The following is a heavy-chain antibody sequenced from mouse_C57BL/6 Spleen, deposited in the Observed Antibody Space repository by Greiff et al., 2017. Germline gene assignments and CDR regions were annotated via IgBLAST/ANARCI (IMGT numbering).Heavy chain of an antibody. CDR3: ARNGPMDY. Sequence: EVQLQQSGPELVKPGASVKISCKASGYTFTDYYMNWVKQSHGKSLEWIGDINPNNGGTSYNQKFKGKATLTVDKSSSTAYMELRSLTSEDSAVYYCARNGPMDYWGQGTSVTGSA. D-gene: IGHD3-1*01. CDR1: GYTFTDYY. V-gene: IGHV1-26*01. CDR2: INPNNGGT. J-gene: IGHJ4*01.